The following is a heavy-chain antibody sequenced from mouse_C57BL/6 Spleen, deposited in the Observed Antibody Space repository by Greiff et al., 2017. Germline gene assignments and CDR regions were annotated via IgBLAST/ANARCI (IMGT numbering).Heavy chain of an antibody. V-gene: IGHV5-17*01. Sequence: DVHLVESGGGLVKPGGSLKLSCAASGFTFSDYGMHWVRQAPEKGLEWVAYISSGSSTIYYADTVKGRFTISRDNAKNTLFLQMTSLRSEDTAMYYCARIYYGDFDVWGTGTTVTVSS. J-gene: IGHJ1*03. CDR2: ISSGSSTI. CDR1: GFTFSDYG. D-gene: IGHD2-1*01. CDR3: ARIYYGDFDV.